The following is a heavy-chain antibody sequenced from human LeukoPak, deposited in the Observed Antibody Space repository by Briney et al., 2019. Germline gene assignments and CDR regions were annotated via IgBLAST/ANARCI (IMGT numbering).Heavy chain of an antibody. CDR3: ARANHNDY. V-gene: IGHV1-2*02. J-gene: IGHJ4*02. CDR2: INPNSGAT. CDR1: GYTFTNYY. D-gene: IGHD1-14*01. Sequence: ASEKVSCKASGYTFTNYYMHWDRQSPGQRLVWMGWINPNSGATNSAQKFQGRVTVTRDTAIRTAYMELSSLRSDDTAVYYCARANHNDYWGQGSLVSVCS.